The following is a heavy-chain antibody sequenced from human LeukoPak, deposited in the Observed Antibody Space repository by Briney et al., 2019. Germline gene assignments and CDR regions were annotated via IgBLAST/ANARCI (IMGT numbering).Heavy chain of an antibody. V-gene: IGHV1-2*02. D-gene: IGHD1-26*01. CDR3: AREYSGSYSLDY. Sequence: ASVTVSCKASGYTFTGYYMHWVRQAPGQGLEWMGWINPNSGGTNYAQKFQGRVTMTRDTSISTAYMELSRLRSDDTAVYYCAREYSGSYSLDYWGQGTLVTVSS. CDR1: GYTFTGYY. CDR2: INPNSGGT. J-gene: IGHJ4*02.